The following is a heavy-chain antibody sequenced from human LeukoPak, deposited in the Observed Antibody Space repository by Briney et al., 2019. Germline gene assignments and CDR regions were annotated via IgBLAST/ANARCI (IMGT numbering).Heavy chain of an antibody. CDR1: GGSISSSSYY. Sequence: SETLSLTCTVSGGSISSSSYYWGWIRQPPGKGLEWIGSIYYSGSTYYNPSLKGRVTISVDTSKNQFSLKLSSVTAADTAVYYCARQGIAAALVGIEEGWFDPWGQGTLVTVSS. D-gene: IGHD6-13*01. CDR3: ARQGIAAALVGIEEGWFDP. CDR2: IYYSGST. V-gene: IGHV4-39*01. J-gene: IGHJ5*02.